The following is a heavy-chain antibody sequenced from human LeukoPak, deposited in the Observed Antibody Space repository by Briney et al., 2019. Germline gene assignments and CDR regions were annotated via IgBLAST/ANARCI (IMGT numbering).Heavy chain of an antibody. CDR2: IYYSGST. CDR3: ARGRGLDYRDYAIDY. D-gene: IGHD4-17*01. V-gene: IGHV4-30-4*01. J-gene: IGHJ4*02. CDR1: GGSISRGDYY. Sequence: SQTLSLTCTVSGGSISRGDYYWSWIRQPPGKGLEWIGYIYYSGSTYYNPSLKSRVTISVDTSKNQFSLKPSSVTAADTAVYYCARGRGLDYRDYAIDYWGQGTLVTVSS.